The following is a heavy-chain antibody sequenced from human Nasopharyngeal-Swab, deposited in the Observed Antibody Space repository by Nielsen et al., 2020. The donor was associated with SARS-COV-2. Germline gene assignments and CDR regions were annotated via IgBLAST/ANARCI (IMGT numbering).Heavy chain of an antibody. CDR3: VCGETTPSDY. V-gene: IGHV3-74*01. D-gene: IGHD2-15*01. J-gene: IGHJ4*02. CDR2: INSDGSII. Sequence: VRQAPGEGLVWVSRINSDGSIIDYADSVKGRFTISRDNARNTLNLQMNSLRAEDTALYYCVCGETTPSDYWGQGTLVTVSS.